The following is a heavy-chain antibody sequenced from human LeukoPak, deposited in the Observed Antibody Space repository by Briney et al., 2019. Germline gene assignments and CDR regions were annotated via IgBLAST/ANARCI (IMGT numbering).Heavy chain of an antibody. Sequence: ASVKVSCKASGYTFTSYYMHWVRQAPGQGLEWMGIINPSGGSTSYAQKFQGRVTMTRDTSTSTVYMELSSLRSEDTAVYYCARDLYYDSSGYPWGPDYWGQGTLVTVSS. D-gene: IGHD3-22*01. J-gene: IGHJ4*02. V-gene: IGHV1-46*01. CDR1: GYTFTSYY. CDR3: ARDLYYDSSGYPWGPDY. CDR2: INPSGGST.